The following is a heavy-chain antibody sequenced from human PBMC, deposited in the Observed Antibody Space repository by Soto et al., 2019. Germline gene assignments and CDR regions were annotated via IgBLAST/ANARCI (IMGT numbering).Heavy chain of an antibody. J-gene: IGHJ4*02. D-gene: IGHD3-10*01. V-gene: IGHV1-69*01. Sequence: QVQLVQSGAEVKKPGSSVKVSCKASGGIFSTYAISWLRQAPGQGLEWMGGSIPIFGTPNYAQRFQGRVTITADESTSTAYMELSRLRSEDTAVYYCARDRDDYGSGNYYNRLDFWGQGTLVTVSS. CDR2: SIPIFGTP. CDR3: ARDRDDYGSGNYYNRLDF. CDR1: GGIFSTYA.